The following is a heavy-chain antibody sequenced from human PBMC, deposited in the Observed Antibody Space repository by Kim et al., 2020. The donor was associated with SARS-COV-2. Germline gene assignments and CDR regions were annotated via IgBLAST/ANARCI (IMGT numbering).Heavy chain of an antibody. V-gene: IGHV4-39*01. CDR3: RASSGYFSMDVFDL. J-gene: IGHJ3*01. CDR1: GGSISSSSYF. D-gene: IGHD3-22*01. Sequence: SETLSLTCTVSGGSISSSSYFWGWIRQPPGKGLEWIGSIFYTGSTYYNPSLKSRVTISVDTSKNQFSLKLTSVTAVDTAVYYCRASSGYFSMDVFDLWGQGTIVPVSS. CDR2: IFYTGST.